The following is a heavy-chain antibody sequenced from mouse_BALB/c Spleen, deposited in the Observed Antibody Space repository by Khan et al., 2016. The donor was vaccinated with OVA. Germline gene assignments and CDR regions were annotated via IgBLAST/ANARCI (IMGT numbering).Heavy chain of an antibody. D-gene: IGHD2-2*01. CDR1: GYTFTSYW. V-gene: IGHV1-69*02. J-gene: IGHJ3*01. Sequence: QVQLKESGAELVKPGASVKLSCKASGYTFTSYWMQWVKQRPGQGLEWIGEIDPSDSYTNYHQKFKGKATFTVDQSSSTAYMQLSSLTSEDSAVYYCGRYGNDFAYWGQGTLVTVSA. CDR2: IDPSDSYT. CDR3: GRYGNDFAY.